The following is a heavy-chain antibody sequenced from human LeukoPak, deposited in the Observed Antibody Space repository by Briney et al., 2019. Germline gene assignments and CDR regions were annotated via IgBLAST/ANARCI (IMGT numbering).Heavy chain of an antibody. D-gene: IGHD4-23*01. Sequence: PSETLFLTCTVSGASISSYYWTWIRQPPGKGLEWIGYIYYSGSTNYNPSLKSRVTLSVDTSKNQFSLKLSSVTAADTAVYYCARRAFRGGNYDYWGQGTLVTVS. J-gene: IGHJ4*02. CDR3: ARRAFRGGNYDY. V-gene: IGHV4-59*01. CDR2: IYYSGST. CDR1: GASISSYY.